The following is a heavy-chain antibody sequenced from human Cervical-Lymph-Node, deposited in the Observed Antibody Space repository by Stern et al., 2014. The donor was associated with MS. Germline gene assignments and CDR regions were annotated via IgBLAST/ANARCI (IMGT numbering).Heavy chain of an antibody. D-gene: IGHD2-15*01. Sequence: QVQLVQSGAEVKKAGASVKVSCKASGYTFTGYYMHWVRQAPGQGLEWMGWINPNSGGTNYAQKFQGRVTMTRDTSISTAYMELSSLRSDDTAVYYCALVMVAATPVSPFDYWGQGTPVTVSS. CDR2: INPNSGGT. CDR3: ALVMVAATPVSPFDY. V-gene: IGHV1-2*02. J-gene: IGHJ4*02. CDR1: GYTFTGYY.